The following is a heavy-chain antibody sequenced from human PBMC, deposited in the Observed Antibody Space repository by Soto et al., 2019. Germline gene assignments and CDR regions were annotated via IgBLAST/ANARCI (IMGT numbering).Heavy chain of an antibody. Sequence: GGSLRLSCAASGFTFSSYGMHWVRQAPGKGPEWVAVIWYDGSNKYYADSVKGRFTISRDNSKNTVHLQMNSLRAEDTAVYYCARDTRYSSGWYYFDYWGQGTLVTVSS. D-gene: IGHD6-19*01. J-gene: IGHJ4*02. CDR1: GFTFSSYG. CDR3: ARDTRYSSGWYYFDY. V-gene: IGHV3-33*01. CDR2: IWYDGSNK.